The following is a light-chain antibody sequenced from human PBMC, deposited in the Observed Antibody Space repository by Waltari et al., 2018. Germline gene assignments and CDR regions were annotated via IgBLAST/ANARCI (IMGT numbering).Light chain of an antibody. J-gene: IGKJ1*01. CDR2: GAS. CDR3: QQYGSSPT. CDR1: QSVSSSY. Sequence: EIVLTQSPGTLSLSPGERATLSCRASQSVSSSYLAWYQQKPGQAPRLLIYGASSRATGIPDRCSGSGAGTDFTLTISRLEPEDFAVYYCQQYGSSPTFGQGTKVEIK. V-gene: IGKV3-20*01.